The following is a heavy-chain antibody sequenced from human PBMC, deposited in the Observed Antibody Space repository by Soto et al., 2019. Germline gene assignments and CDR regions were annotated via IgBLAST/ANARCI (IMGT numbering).Heavy chain of an antibody. CDR2: ISGSGGST. J-gene: IGHJ6*02. V-gene: IGHV3-23*01. CDR1: GFTFSSYA. CDR3: AKEVEAYYYDSSGSPGVDYYYAMDV. Sequence: GGSLRLSCAASGFTFSSYAMSWVRQAPGKGLEWVSSISGSGGSTYYADSVKGRFTISRDNSKNTLYLQMNSLRAEDTAVYYCAKEVEAYYYDSSGSPGVDYYYAMDVWGLGTTVTVSS. D-gene: IGHD3-22*01.